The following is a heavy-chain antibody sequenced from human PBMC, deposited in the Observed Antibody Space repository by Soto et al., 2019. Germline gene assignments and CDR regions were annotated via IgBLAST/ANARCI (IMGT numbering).Heavy chain of an antibody. CDR2: ISSSSSYI. J-gene: IGHJ6*02. CDR3: ARDDRAGYIPYYYGMDV. V-gene: IGHV3-21*01. D-gene: IGHD5-12*01. CDR1: GFTFSSYS. Sequence: GGSLRLSCAASGFTFSSYSMNWVRQAPGKGLEWVSSISSSSSYIYYADSVKGRFTISRDNAKNSLYLQMNSLRAGDTAVYYCARDDRAGYIPYYYGMDVWRQRTTVTVTS.